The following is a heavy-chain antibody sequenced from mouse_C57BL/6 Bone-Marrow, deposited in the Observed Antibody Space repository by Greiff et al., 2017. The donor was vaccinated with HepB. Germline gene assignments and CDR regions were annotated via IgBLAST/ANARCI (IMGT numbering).Heavy chain of an antibody. Sequence: VQLQQPGAELVMPGASVKLSCKASGYTFTSYWMHWVKQRPGQGLEWIGEIDPSDSYTNYNQKFKGKSTLTVDKSSSTAYMQLSSLTSEDSAVYYCAILGSSYRWYFDVWGTGTTVTVSS. CDR2: IDPSDSYT. D-gene: IGHD1-1*01. CDR3: AILGSSYRWYFDV. V-gene: IGHV1-69*01. CDR1: GYTFTSYW. J-gene: IGHJ1*03.